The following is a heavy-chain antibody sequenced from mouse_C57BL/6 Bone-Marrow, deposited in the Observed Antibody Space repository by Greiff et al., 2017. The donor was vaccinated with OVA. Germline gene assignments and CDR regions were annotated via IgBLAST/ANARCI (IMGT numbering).Heavy chain of an antibody. CDR2: IYPGGGYT. J-gene: IGHJ4*01. CDR3: ARCGNYDAMDY. D-gene: IGHD2-1*01. CDR1: GYTFTNYW. V-gene: IGHV1-63*01. Sequence: LVESGAELVRPGTSVKMSCKASGYTFTNYWIGWAKQRPGHGLEWIGDIYPGGGYTNYNEKFKGKATLTADKSSSTAYMQFSSLTSEDSAIYYCARCGNYDAMDYWGQGTSVTVSS.